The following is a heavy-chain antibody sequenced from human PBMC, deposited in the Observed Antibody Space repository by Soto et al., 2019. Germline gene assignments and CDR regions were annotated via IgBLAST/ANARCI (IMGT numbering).Heavy chain of an antibody. CDR2: IIPILGIA. D-gene: IGHD2-15*01. J-gene: IGHJ4*02. CDR1: GGTFSSYT. CDR3: ASPNHQRGSGLLFDY. Sequence: QVQLVQSGAEVKKPGSSVKVSCKASGGTFSSYTISWVRQAPGQGLEWMGRIIPILGIASYAQNFQGRVTITADKSTSTAYRELSSLRSENTAVYYCASPNHQRGSGLLFDYWGQGTLVTVSS. V-gene: IGHV1-69*02.